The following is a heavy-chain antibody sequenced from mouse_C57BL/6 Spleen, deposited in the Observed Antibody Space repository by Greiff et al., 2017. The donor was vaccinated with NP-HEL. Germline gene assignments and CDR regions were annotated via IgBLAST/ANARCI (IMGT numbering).Heavy chain of an antibody. CDR1: GYTFTDYE. V-gene: IGHV1-15*01. CDR2: IDPETGGT. Sequence: VKLQESGAELVRPGASVTLSCKASGYTFTDYEMHWVKQTPVHGLEWIGAIDPETGGTAYNQKFKGKAILTADKSSSTAYMELRSLTSEDSAVYYCTRYRALWGAYWGQGTLVTVSA. J-gene: IGHJ3*01. CDR3: TRYRALWGAY. D-gene: IGHD1-1*02.